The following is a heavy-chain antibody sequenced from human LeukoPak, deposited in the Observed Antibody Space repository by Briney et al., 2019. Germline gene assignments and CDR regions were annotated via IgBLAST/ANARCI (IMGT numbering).Heavy chain of an antibody. Sequence: SETLSLTCTVSGGSISSYYWSWIRQPPGKGLEWIGYIYYSGSTNYNPSLKSRVTISVDTSKSQFSLKLSSVTAADTAVYYCARGRYSYGLHDYWGQGTLVTVSS. CDR2: IYYSGST. CDR1: GGSISSYY. CDR3: ARGRYSYGLHDY. J-gene: IGHJ4*02. D-gene: IGHD5-18*01. V-gene: IGHV4-59*01.